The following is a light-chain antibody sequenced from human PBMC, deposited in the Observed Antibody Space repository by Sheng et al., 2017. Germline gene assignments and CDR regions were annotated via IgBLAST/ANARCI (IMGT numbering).Light chain of an antibody. Sequence: EIVLTQSPGTLSLSPGERVTLSCRASQSISSSFFAWYQQKPGQAPRVLIYGTSNRATGIPDRFSGRGSGTDFTLTITRLESEDFAVYYCQQYDKWPLPFGGGTKVEIK. CDR3: QQYDKWPLP. CDR1: QSISSSF. V-gene: IGKV3-20*01. CDR2: GTS. J-gene: IGKJ4*01.